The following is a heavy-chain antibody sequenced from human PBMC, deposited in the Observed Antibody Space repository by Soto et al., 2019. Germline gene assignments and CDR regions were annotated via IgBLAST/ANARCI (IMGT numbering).Heavy chain of an antibody. CDR2: IYYSGST. CDR3: ARAGALVPGPHYYYALDV. D-gene: IGHD5-18*01. J-gene: IGHJ6*02. V-gene: IGHV4-30-4*01. CDR1: GGSVGSGDYY. Sequence: SETLSLTCTVSGGSVGSGDYYWSWIRQPPGKGLEWIGYIYYSGSTYFNPSLKSRVTISVDTSKNQFSLKLSSVTAADAAVYYCARAGALVPGPHYYYALDVWGQGTTVTVSS.